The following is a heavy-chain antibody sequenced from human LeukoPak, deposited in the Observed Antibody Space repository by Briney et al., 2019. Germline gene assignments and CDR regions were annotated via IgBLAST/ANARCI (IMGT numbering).Heavy chain of an antibody. D-gene: IGHD5-24*01. J-gene: IGHJ3*02. V-gene: IGHV1-18*01. CDR2: ISAHNGDT. Sequence: ASVKVSCKAFGYTFINYGISWVRQAPGQGLEWMGWISAHNGDTNYAQKFQGRVTMTTDTSTSTIYMELRSLRSDDTAVYYCARELREEMVPELETGAFDIWGQGTMVTVSS. CDR1: GYTFINYG. CDR3: ARELREEMVPELETGAFDI.